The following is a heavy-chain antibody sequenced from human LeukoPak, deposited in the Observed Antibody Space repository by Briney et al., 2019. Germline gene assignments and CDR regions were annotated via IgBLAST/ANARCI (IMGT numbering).Heavy chain of an antibody. J-gene: IGHJ3*02. D-gene: IGHD2-21*02. CDR1: GDTFSSYT. CDR2: IIPILGIA. V-gene: IGHV1-69*04. CDR3: ARDTGGDCYLGCAFDI. Sequence: VASVKVSCKASGDTFSSYTISWVRQAPGQGLEWMGRIIPILGIANYAQKFQGRVTITADKSTSAAYMELSSLRSEDTAVYYCARDTGGDCYLGCAFDIWGQGTMVTVSS.